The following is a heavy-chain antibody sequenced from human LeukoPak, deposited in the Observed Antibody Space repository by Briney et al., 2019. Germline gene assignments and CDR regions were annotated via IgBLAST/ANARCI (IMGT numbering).Heavy chain of an antibody. J-gene: IGHJ4*02. Sequence: PGGSLRLSCAASGFTFSSYEMHWVRQAPGKGLEWVSYISSSDSTIYYADSVKGRFTISRDNAKNSLYLQMNSLRAEDTAVYYCARLWVRGKYFDYWGQGTLVTVSS. V-gene: IGHV3-48*03. CDR1: GFTFSSYE. D-gene: IGHD3-10*01. CDR2: ISSSDSTI. CDR3: ARLWVRGKYFDY.